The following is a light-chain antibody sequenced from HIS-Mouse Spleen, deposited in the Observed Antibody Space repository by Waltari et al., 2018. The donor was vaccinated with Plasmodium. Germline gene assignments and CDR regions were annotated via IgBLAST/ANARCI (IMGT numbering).Light chain of an antibody. V-gene: IGKV3-20*01. Sequence: EIVLTQSPGTLSLFPGERAPLSCRASQSVSSSYLAWYQQKPGQAPRLLIYGASSRATGIPDRFSGSGSGTDFTLTISRLEPEDFAVYYCQQYGSSPLTFGGGTKVEIK. CDR2: GAS. J-gene: IGKJ4*01. CDR1: QSVSSSY. CDR3: QQYGSSPLT.